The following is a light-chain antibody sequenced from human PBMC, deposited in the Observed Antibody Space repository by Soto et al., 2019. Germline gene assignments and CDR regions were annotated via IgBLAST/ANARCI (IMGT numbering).Light chain of an antibody. CDR2: KAS. CDR3: QQYNSYSPT. J-gene: IGKJ1*01. V-gene: IGKV1-5*03. CDR1: QSISSW. Sequence: DIQMTQSPSPLSASVGDRVTITCLASQSISSWLAWYQQKPGKAPKLLIYKASSLESGVPSRFSGSGSGTEFTLTISSLQPDDFATYYCQQYNSYSPTFGQGTKVDIK.